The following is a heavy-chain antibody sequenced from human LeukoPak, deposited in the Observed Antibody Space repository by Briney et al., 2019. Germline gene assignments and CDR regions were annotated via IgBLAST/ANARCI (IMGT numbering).Heavy chain of an antibody. J-gene: IGHJ4*02. V-gene: IGHV4-30-2*01. CDR3: ARSPPSDFWSGYPLQFDY. CDR1: GGSITSGGYY. CDR2: IYDGGTT. Sequence: PSETLSLTCTVSGGSITSGGYYWHWIRQPRGRGLEWIGYIYDGGTTYYNPSLKSRVTTSADRSKNQFSLILNSVTAADTAVYYCARSPPSDFWSGYPLQFDYWGQGTLVTVSS. D-gene: IGHD3-3*01.